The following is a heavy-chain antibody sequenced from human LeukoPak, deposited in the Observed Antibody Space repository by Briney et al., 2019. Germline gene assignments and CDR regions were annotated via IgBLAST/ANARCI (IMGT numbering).Heavy chain of an antibody. CDR3: AKVRAAAYDFWSTEHNWFDP. J-gene: IGHJ5*02. CDR1: GFTFSSYA. Sequence: PGGSLRLSCAASGFTFSSYAMNWVRQAPGKGLEWVSAISGSGGSTYYADSVKGRFTISRDNSKNTLYLQMNSLRAEDTAVYYCAKVRAAAYDFWSTEHNWFDPWGQGTLVTVSS. D-gene: IGHD3-3*01. V-gene: IGHV3-23*01. CDR2: ISGSGGST.